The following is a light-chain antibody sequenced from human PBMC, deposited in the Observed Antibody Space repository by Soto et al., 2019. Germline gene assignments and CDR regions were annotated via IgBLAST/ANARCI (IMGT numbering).Light chain of an antibody. J-gene: IGKJ1*01. CDR1: QSISNH. Sequence: DIQVNQSPSSLSASVEDRVIITCRASQSISNHLNWYQQKPGKAPKLLIFAASSLQSGVPSRFSGSRSGPDFTLTISSLQPEDFATYYCQQSYSSPPTFGQGTKV. V-gene: IGKV1-39*01. CDR3: QQSYSSPPT. CDR2: AAS.